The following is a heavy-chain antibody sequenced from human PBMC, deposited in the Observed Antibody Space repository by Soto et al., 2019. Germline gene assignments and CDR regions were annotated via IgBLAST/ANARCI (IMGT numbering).Heavy chain of an antibody. D-gene: IGHD2-2*01. CDR3: ARDPWYCRSTSCDLGYYYGMDV. V-gene: IGHV3-30-3*01. Sequence: QVQLVESGGGVVQPGRSLRLSCAASGFTFSSYAMHWVRQAPGKGLEWVAVISYDGSNKYYADSVKGRFTISRDNSKNTLYLQMNSLRAEDTAVYYCARDPWYCRSTSCDLGYYYGMDVWGQGTTVTVSS. J-gene: IGHJ6*02. CDR2: ISYDGSNK. CDR1: GFTFSSYA.